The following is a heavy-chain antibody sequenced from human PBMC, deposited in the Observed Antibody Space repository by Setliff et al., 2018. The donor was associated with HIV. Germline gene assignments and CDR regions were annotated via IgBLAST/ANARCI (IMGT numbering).Heavy chain of an antibody. D-gene: IGHD3-22*01. V-gene: IGHV1-8*03. Sequence: ASVKVSCKTSGYTFTSYDVHWVRQATGQGLEWMGYLNPKSGDTGPAQRFQDRLTITADTSVSTAYLELGSLRSDDTAVYYCATPMFPNYHDNSVLIDWGQGTPVTVSS. CDR3: ATPMFPNYHDNSVLID. CDR2: LNPKSGDT. J-gene: IGHJ1*01. CDR1: GYTFTSYD.